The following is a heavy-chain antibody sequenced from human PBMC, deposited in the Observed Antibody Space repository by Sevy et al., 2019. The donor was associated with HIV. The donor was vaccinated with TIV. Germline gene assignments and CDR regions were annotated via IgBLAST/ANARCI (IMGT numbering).Heavy chain of an antibody. D-gene: IGHD3-10*01. J-gene: IGHJ3*02. V-gene: IGHV1-24*01. CDR1: GYTLTELS. CDR2: FDPEDGET. CDR3: ATGLYGSGSYYKYAFDI. Sequence: ASVKVSCKVSGYTLTELSMHWVRQAPGKGLEWMGGFDPEDGETIYAHKFQGRVTMTEDTSTDTAYMELSSLRSEDTAVYYCATGLYGSGSYYKYAFDIWGQGTMVTVSS.